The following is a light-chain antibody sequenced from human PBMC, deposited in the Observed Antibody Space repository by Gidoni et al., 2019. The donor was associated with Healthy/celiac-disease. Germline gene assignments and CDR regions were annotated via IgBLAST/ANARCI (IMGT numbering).Light chain of an antibody. CDR3: QQYNSYSRYT. CDR1: QSISSW. CDR2: KAS. Sequence: DIQMPQSPSTLSASVGDRVTITCRASQSISSWLAWYQQKPGKAPKLLIYKASSLESGVPSRFSGSGSGTEFTLTISSLQPDDFATDYCQQYNSYSRYTFGQGTKLEIK. V-gene: IGKV1-5*03. J-gene: IGKJ2*01.